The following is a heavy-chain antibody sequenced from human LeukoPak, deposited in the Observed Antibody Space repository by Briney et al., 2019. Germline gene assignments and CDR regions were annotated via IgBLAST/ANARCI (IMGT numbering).Heavy chain of an antibody. CDR3: ARGRGYRDYDRPLDY. CDR1: GFTVSSNY. Sequence: GGSLRLSCAASGFTVSSNYMNRVRQAPGKRLEWVSVITSGGNTYYADSVKGRFTTSRDNSKNTLYVQMNSLRAEDTAIYYCARGRGYRDYDRPLDYWGQGTLVTVSS. CDR2: ITSGGNT. V-gene: IGHV3-53*01. D-gene: IGHD5-12*01. J-gene: IGHJ4*02.